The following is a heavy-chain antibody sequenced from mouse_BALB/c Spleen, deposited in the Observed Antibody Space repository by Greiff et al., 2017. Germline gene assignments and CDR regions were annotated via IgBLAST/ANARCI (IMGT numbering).Heavy chain of an antibody. V-gene: IGHV5-6-5*01. Sequence: EVQGVESGGGLVKPGGSLKLSCAASGFTFSSYAMSWVRQTPEKRLEWVASISSGGSTYYPDSVKGRFTISRDNARNILYLQMSSLRSEDTAMYYCARGDDGAWFAYWGQGTLVTVSA. CDR1: GFTFSSYA. CDR3: ARGDDGAWFAY. CDR2: ISSGGST. J-gene: IGHJ3*01. D-gene: IGHD2-3*01.